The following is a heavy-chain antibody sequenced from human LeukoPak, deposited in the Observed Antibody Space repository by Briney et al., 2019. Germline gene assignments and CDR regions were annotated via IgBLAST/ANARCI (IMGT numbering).Heavy chain of an antibody. CDR1: GFTFDDYA. CDR2: ITWNSGSI. D-gene: IGHD1-26*01. Sequence: GGSLRLSCAASGFTFDDYAMHWVRQAPGKGLEWVSGITWNSGSIGYADSVKGRFTISRDNAKNSLYLQMNSLRAEDTALYYCAKDMYSGSYSTGIDYWGQGTLVTVSS. J-gene: IGHJ4*02. V-gene: IGHV3-9*01. CDR3: AKDMYSGSYSTGIDY.